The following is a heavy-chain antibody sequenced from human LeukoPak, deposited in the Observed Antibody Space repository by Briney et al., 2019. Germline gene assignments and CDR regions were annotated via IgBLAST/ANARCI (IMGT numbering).Heavy chain of an antibody. J-gene: IGHJ4*02. Sequence: GGSLRLSCAASGFTFSIYAMSWVRQAPGKGLEWISGISGNGGSTYYADSVKGRFTISRDNSKNTLYLQMNNLRAEDTAVYYCARATRNVVVTAFDYWGQGTLVTVSS. D-gene: IGHD2-21*02. V-gene: IGHV3-23*01. CDR3: ARATRNVVVTAFDY. CDR2: ISGNGGST. CDR1: GFTFSIYA.